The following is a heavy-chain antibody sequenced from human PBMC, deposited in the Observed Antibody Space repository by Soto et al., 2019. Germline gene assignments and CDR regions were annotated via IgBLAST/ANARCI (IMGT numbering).Heavy chain of an antibody. J-gene: IGHJ4*02. V-gene: IGHV4-34*01. Sequence: SETLSLTCAVYGGSFSGYYWSWIRQPPGKGLEWIGEINHSGSTNYNPSIKSRVTISVDTSKNQFSLKLSSVTAADTAVYYCARGPKEWQWLAVYYFDYWGQGTLVTVSS. D-gene: IGHD6-19*01. CDR1: GGSFSGYY. CDR3: ARGPKEWQWLAVYYFDY. CDR2: INHSGST.